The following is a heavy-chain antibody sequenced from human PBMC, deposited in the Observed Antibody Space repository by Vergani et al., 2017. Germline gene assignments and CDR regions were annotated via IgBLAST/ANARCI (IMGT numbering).Heavy chain of an antibody. CDR1: GFTFSSYA. V-gene: IGHV3-23*04. J-gene: IGHJ6*02. Sequence: VQLVESGGGLVKPGGSLRLSCAASGFTFSSYAMSWVRQAPGKGLEWVSAISGSGGSTYYADSVKGRFTISRDNSKNTLYLQMNSLRAEDTAVYYCAKDHGGSCHTGCYGMDVWGQGTTVTVSS. CDR2: ISGSGGST. D-gene: IGHD2-15*01. CDR3: AKDHGGSCHTGCYGMDV.